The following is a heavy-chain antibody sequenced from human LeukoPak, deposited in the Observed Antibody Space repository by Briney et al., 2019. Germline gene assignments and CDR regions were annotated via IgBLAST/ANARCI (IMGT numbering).Heavy chain of an antibody. CDR3: ARDYDSSGYPYFDY. CDR1: GYTFTGYY. Sequence: ASVKVSCKAPGYTFTGYYMHWVRQAPGQGLEWMGWINPNSGGTNYAQKFQGRVTMTRDTSISTAYMELSRLRSDDTAVYYCARDYDSSGYPYFDYWGQGTLVTVSS. D-gene: IGHD3-22*01. CDR2: INPNSGGT. J-gene: IGHJ4*02. V-gene: IGHV1-2*02.